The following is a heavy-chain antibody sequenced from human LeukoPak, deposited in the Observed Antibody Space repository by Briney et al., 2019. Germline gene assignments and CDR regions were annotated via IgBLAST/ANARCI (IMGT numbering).Heavy chain of an antibody. CDR2: ISTSNGNT. CDR1: GYTFTNYG. CDR3: ARAGIAIAAAGYDF. Sequence: GAAVKDSCKASGYTFTNYGVTWVRQAPGQGLEWMGWISTSNGNTNYGQKVQGRVTMTTDTSTSTAYMELRSLRSDDTAVYYCARAGIAIAAAGYDFCGHRTLVTVSS. D-gene: IGHD6-13*01. V-gene: IGHV1-18*01. J-gene: IGHJ4*01.